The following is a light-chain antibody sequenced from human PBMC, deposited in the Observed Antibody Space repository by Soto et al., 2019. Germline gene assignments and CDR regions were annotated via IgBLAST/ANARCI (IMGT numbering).Light chain of an antibody. Sequence: EIVMTQSPATLSVSPGERATLSCRASQSVSSNLAWYQQKPGQAPRLLIYGASTRATAIPARFSGSGSGTEFTLTISSPQSEDFAVYYCQQRSNWPLTFGGGTKVDIK. CDR3: QQRSNWPLT. CDR2: GAS. J-gene: IGKJ4*01. V-gene: IGKV3-15*01. CDR1: QSVSSN.